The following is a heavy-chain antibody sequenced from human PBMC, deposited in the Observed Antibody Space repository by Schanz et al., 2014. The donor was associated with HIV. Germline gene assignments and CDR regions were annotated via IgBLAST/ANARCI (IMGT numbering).Heavy chain of an antibody. V-gene: IGHV1-2*02. Sequence: QVPLVQSGAEVKKPGSSVKVSCKASGGTFSSYAISWVRQAPGQGLEWMGWINPNSGATDSAQKFQGRVTMTRDTSISTAFMELSSLRSDDTAVYYCARDTNFVLDVWGQGTTVTVSS. D-gene: IGHD2-8*01. CDR3: ARDTNFVLDV. CDR2: INPNSGAT. J-gene: IGHJ6*02. CDR1: GGTFSSYA.